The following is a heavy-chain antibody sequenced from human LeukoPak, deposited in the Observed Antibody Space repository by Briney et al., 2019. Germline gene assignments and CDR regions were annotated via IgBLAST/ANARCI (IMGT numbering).Heavy chain of an antibody. CDR2: INNDGSST. D-gene: IGHD2-15*01. Sequence: GGSLRLSCAASGFTFSSCWMHWVRQVPGKGLVWVSRINNDGSSTSYADSVKGRFTISRDNAKNTLHLQSNSLRAEDTAVYYCARGRGYCSGGSCDSEYYLDYWGQGALVTVSS. J-gene: IGHJ4*02. V-gene: IGHV3-74*01. CDR1: GFTFSSCW. CDR3: ARGRGYCSGGSCDSEYYLDY.